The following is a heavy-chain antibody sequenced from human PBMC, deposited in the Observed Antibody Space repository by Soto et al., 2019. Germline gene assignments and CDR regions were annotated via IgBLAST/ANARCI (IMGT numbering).Heavy chain of an antibody. D-gene: IGHD4-17*01. CDR3: ARVGLVPPSYGGYYNWFAP. V-gene: IGHV3-30-3*01. CDR1: GFTFSSYA. J-gene: IGHJ5*02. Sequence: GGSLRLSCAASGFTFSSYAMHWVRQAPGKGLEWVAVISYDGSNKYYADSVKGRFTISRDNSKNTLYLQMNSLRAEDTAVYYCARVGLVPPSYGGYYNWFAPGAQGPLVPVPP. CDR2: ISYDGSNK.